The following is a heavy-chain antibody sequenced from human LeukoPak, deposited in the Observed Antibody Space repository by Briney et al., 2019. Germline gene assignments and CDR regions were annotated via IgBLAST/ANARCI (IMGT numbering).Heavy chain of an antibody. CDR3: AKDPGYYDSSGYYFHTPFDY. V-gene: IGHV3-23*01. CDR1: VVTFSSYT. J-gene: IGHJ4*02. CDR2: ISGSGGST. D-gene: IGHD3-22*01. Sequence: GGSLRLSCAAAVVTFSSYTVSWVRQAPWKGLEWVSAISGSGGSTYYAGSVKGRFTISRDNSKNTLYLQMNSLRAEDTAVYYCAKDPGYYDSSGYYFHTPFDYWGQGTLVTVSS.